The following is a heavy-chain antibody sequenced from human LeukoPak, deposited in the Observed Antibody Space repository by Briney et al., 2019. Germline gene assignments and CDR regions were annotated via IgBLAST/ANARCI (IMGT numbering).Heavy chain of an antibody. CDR3: ARSQSRRRAFDI. V-gene: IGHV4-59*01. Sequence: PSETLSLTCTVSGGSISSYYWSWIRQPPGKGLGWIGYIYYSGSTNYNPSLKSRVTISVDTSKNQFSLKLSSVTAADTAVYYCARSQSRRRAFDIWGQGTMVTVSS. CDR2: IYYSGST. J-gene: IGHJ3*02. CDR1: GGSISSYY.